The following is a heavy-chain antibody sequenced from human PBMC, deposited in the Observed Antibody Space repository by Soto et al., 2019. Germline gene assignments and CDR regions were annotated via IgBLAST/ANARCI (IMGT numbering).Heavy chain of an antibody. CDR2: ISYGGST. D-gene: IGHD5-18*01. CDR3: SRGILV. J-gene: IGHJ4*02. Sequence: QVQLQESGPGLVKPSQTLSLTCTVSGGSINSGGYCWSWIRQHPGKGLDWIGCISYGGSTSYNPARKSRVTISVDTSKNQFSLKLTSVAAAGTAVYYCSRGILVWGQGALITVSS. CDR1: GGSINSGGYC. V-gene: IGHV4-31*03.